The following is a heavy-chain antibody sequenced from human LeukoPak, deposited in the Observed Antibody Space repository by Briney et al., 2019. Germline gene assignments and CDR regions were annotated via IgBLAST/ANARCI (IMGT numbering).Heavy chain of an antibody. Sequence: PSETLSLTCVVSGGSISGYYWSWIRQHPGKGLEWIGYIYYSGSTYYNPSLKSRVTTSVDTSKNQFSLKLSSVTAADTAVYYCAREKDSYFDYWGQGTLVTVSS. D-gene: IGHD2-15*01. CDR1: GGSISGYY. CDR3: AREKDSYFDY. CDR2: IYYSGST. J-gene: IGHJ4*02. V-gene: IGHV4-31*11.